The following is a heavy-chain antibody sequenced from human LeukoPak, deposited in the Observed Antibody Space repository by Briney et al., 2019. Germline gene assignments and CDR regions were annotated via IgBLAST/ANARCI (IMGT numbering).Heavy chain of an antibody. J-gene: IGHJ4*02. CDR3: ATSRTFDY. V-gene: IGHV3-7*01. CDR1: GFTFNSYW. Sequence: GGSLRLSCAASGFTFNSYWMNWVRQAPGKGLEWVANIKQDGSEKYYVDSVKGRFTISRVNAESSLYLQMNSLRAEDTAVYYCATSRTFDYWGQGTLVTVSS. CDR2: IKQDGSEK.